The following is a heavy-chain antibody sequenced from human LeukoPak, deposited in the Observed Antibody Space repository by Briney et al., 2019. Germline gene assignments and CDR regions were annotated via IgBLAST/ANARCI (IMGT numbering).Heavy chain of an antibody. Sequence: GGSLRLSCAASGFTFSSYAMTWVRQAPGKGLEWVSAISGSGESTDYADSVKGRFTISRDNSKNTLYLQMSSLRAEDTAIYYCAKDPYSSSWYNWFDPWGQGTLVTVSS. CDR1: GFTFSSYA. CDR3: AKDPYSSSWYNWFDP. J-gene: IGHJ5*02. CDR2: ISGSGEST. V-gene: IGHV3-23*01. D-gene: IGHD6-13*01.